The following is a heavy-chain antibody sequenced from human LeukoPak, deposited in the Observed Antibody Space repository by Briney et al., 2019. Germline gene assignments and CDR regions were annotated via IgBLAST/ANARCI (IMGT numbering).Heavy chain of an antibody. CDR3: ARDLWYGLGSLGY. D-gene: IGHD3-10*01. CDR1: GYTFTGYY. Sequence: GASVKVSCKASGYTFTGYYMHWVRQAPGQGLEWMGRINPNSGNTNFAQKFQGRVTMTRDTAISTAYMELSRLKSDDTAVYYCARDLWYGLGSLGYWGQGTLVTVSS. CDR2: INPNSGNT. V-gene: IGHV1-2*02. J-gene: IGHJ4*02.